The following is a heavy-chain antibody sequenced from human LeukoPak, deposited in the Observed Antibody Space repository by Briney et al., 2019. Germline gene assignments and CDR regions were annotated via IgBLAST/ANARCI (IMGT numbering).Heavy chain of an antibody. Sequence: GGSLRLSCAASGCTFSSYARSWVRQAPGKGREGVAAISGRGGSRYYAGCVKGRFTISRDNSKNTLYLQMNSLRAEDTAVYYCAKVTSGHDAFHIRGQATIVPVSS. V-gene: IGHV3-23*01. CDR3: AKVTSGHDAFHI. CDR1: GCTFSSYA. CDR2: ISGRGGSR. J-gene: IGHJ3*02. D-gene: IGHD1-26*01.